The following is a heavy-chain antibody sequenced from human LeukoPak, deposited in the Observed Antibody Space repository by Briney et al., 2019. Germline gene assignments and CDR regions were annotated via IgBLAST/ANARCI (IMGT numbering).Heavy chain of an antibody. Sequence: PSETLSLTCTVSGGSISSSSYYWGWIRQPPGKGLEWIGSIYYSGSTYYNPSLKSRVTISVDTSKNQFSLKLSSVTAADTAVYYCARVCSGGTCLDYWGQGTLVTVSS. CDR2: IYYSGST. V-gene: IGHV4-39*07. D-gene: IGHD2-15*01. J-gene: IGHJ4*02. CDR1: GGSISSSSYY. CDR3: ARVCSGGTCLDY.